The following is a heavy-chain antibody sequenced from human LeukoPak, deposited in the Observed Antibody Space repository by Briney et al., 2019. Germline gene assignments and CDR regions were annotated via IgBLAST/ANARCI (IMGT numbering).Heavy chain of an antibody. D-gene: IGHD3-3*01. CDR3: ARDPLEDYAFWSGSFDY. CDR2: ISSNGGST. V-gene: IGHV3-64*01. Sequence: QPGGSLRLSCAASGFTFSSYAMHWVRQAPGKGLEYVSAISSNGGSTYYANSVKGRFTISRDNSKNTLYLQMGSLRAEDMAVYYCARDPLEDYAFWSGSFDYWGQGTLVTVSS. J-gene: IGHJ4*02. CDR1: GFTFSSYA.